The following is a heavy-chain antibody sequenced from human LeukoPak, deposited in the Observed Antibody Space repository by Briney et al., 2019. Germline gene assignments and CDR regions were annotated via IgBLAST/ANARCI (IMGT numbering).Heavy chain of an antibody. CDR1: GFTFSDHY. J-gene: IGHJ4*02. CDR3: ARGRGSSWSDTHFDY. V-gene: IGHV3-72*01. CDR2: IRNKVNSYST. D-gene: IGHD6-13*01. Sequence: GGSLRLSCAASGFTFSDHYMDWVRRAPGKGLEWVGRIRNKVNSYSTEYAASVKGRFTISRDDSKNSLYLQMNSLKSEDTAVYFCARGRGSSWSDTHFDYWGQGTLVTVSS.